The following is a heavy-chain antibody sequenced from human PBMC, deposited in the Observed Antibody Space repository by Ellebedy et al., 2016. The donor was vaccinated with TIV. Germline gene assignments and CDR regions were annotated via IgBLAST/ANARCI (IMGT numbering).Heavy chain of an antibody. CDR1: GGSVRRYY. Sequence: SETLSLTXTVSGGSVRRYYLNWIRQPPGKGLEWIGYVFFSGSTKYNPSLKSRVTISVDTSTNQLSLKLNSVIAADTAVYYCATSQYCGGDCFLDHWGQGTLVTVAS. J-gene: IGHJ4*02. CDR3: ATSQYCGGDCFLDH. V-gene: IGHV4-59*02. D-gene: IGHD2-21*02. CDR2: VFFSGST.